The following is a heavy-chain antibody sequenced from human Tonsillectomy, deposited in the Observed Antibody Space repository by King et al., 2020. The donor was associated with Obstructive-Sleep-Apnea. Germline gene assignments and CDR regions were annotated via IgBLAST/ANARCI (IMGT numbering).Heavy chain of an antibody. D-gene: IGHD1-1*01. Sequence: VPLQESGPGLVKPSQTLSLTCSVSGGSINNADYYWSWIRQPPGKPLQWIGDIYHTGSTSFNPSLMSRLSISLDTPKNQFSLRLTSVTAADTALYYCARQWMGHDVFDYWGRGTLVTVSS. V-gene: IGHV4-30-4*01. CDR3: ARQWMGHDVFDY. J-gene: IGHJ4*02. CDR1: GGSINNADYY. CDR2: IYHTGST.